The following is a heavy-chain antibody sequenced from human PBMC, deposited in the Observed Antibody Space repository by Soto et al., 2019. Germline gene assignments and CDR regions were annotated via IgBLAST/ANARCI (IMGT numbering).Heavy chain of an antibody. J-gene: IGHJ5*02. Sequence: GGSLRLSCTASGFTFGDYAMTWVRQAPGKGLEWVGFIRGKASGGTTEYAASVRGRFTISRDDSKSIAYLQMNSLKTEDTAMYYCSREDQPPPYHWGQGTMVTVLL. CDR2: IRGKASGGTT. V-gene: IGHV3-49*04. CDR1: GFTFGDYA. CDR3: SREDQPPPYH.